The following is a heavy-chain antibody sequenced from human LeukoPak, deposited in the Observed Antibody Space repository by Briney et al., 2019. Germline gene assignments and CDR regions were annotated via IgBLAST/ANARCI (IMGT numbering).Heavy chain of an antibody. D-gene: IGHD4-11*01. Sequence: GASVKVSCKASGYTFTSYYMHWVRQAPGQGLEWMGIINPSGGSTSYAQKFQGRVTMTRDTSTSTAYMELSSLRSEDTAVYYCAAVGSNPPAYYYYYYGMDVWGQGTTVTVSS. V-gene: IGHV1-46*01. CDR1: GYTFTSYY. CDR3: AAVGSNPPAYYYYYYGMDV. J-gene: IGHJ6*02. CDR2: INPSGGST.